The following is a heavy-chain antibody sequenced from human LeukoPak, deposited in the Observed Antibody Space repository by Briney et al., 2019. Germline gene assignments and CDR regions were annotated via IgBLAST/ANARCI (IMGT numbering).Heavy chain of an antibody. Sequence: ASVKVSCKASGYTFISYGISWVRQAPGQGLEWMGWISAYNGNTNYALKLQGRVTMTTDTSTSTAYMELRSLRSDDTAVYFCARGLWLAHYYNMDVWGQGTTVTVSS. V-gene: IGHV1-18*01. D-gene: IGHD6-19*01. CDR2: ISAYNGNT. CDR1: GYTFISYG. CDR3: ARGLWLAHYYNMDV. J-gene: IGHJ6*02.